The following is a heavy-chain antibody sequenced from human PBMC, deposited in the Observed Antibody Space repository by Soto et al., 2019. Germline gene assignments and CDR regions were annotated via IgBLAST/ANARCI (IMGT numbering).Heavy chain of an antibody. J-gene: IGHJ5*02. CDR2: ISSTSRYM. CDR3: ARILYYDNSGSFDP. D-gene: IGHD3-22*01. V-gene: IGHV3-21*01. Sequence: GGSLRLSCAASGFTFSSYSMNWVRQAPGKGLEWVSSISSTSRYMYYSDSLKGRFTISRDNVRNSLYLQMNSLRAEDTAVYYCARILYYDNSGSFDPWGQGTLVTVPS. CDR1: GFTFSSYS.